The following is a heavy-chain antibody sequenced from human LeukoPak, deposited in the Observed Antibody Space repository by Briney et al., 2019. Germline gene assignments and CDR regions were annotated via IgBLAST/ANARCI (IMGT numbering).Heavy chain of an antibody. Sequence: GGSLRLSCAASGFTFSSYWMSWSRQAPGKGLEWVASINSDGSEGYYADVVKGRFTISRDNAKNSLYLQINSLRAEDTAVYYCARSSYSSSSSVWGQGTMVTVPS. CDR3: ARSSYSSSSSV. CDR1: GFTFSSYW. CDR2: INSDGSEG. D-gene: IGHD6-6*01. J-gene: IGHJ3*01. V-gene: IGHV3-7*03.